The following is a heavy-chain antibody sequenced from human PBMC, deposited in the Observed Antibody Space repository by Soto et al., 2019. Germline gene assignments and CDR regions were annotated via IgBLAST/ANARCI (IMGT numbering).Heavy chain of an antibody. CDR2: ISSCGGYR. Sequence: CGCLRLSCAASGFTFVGYSISLCRQAPDKGREWVSSISSCGGYRYYADSVKGRFTISRDNAKNSLYLQMHSLRAEDTAVYYCARMYCSSASCYDGIFGYWGQGALVTVSS. V-gene: IGHV3-21*01. D-gene: IGHD2-2*01. CDR3: ARMYCSSASCYDGIFGY. J-gene: IGHJ4*02. CDR1: GFTFVGYS.